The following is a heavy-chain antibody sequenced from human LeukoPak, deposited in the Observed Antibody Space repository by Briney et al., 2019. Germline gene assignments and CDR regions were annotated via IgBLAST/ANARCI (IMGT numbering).Heavy chain of an antibody. CDR3: ARKVYASEAFDY. CDR2: IKQDGSEK. V-gene: IGHV3-7*01. Sequence: PGGSLRLSCAASGFTFSSYWMSWVRQAPGKGLEWVANIKQDGSEKYYVDFAKGRFTISRDNAKNSLYLQMNSLRAEDTTVYYCARKVYASEAFDYWGQGTLVTVSS. D-gene: IGHD2-8*01. J-gene: IGHJ4*02. CDR1: GFTFSSYW.